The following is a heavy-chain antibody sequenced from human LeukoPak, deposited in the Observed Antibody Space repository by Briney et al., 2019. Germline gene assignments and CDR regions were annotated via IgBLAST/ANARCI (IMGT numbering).Heavy chain of an antibody. V-gene: IGHV1-69*13. D-gene: IGHD6-19*01. CDR1: GYTFTGYY. J-gene: IGHJ4*02. CDR3: ASAHVSYSSGWYGVS. Sequence: SVKVSCKASGYTFTGYYMHWVRQAPGQGLEWMGGIIPIFGTANYAQKFQGRVTITADESTSTAYMELSSLRSEDTAVYYCASAHVSYSSGWYGVSWGQGTLVTVSS. CDR2: IIPIFGTA.